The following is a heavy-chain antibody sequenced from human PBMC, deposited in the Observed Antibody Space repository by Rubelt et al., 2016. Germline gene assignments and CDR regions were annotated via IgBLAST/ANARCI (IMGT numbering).Heavy chain of an antibody. V-gene: IGHV5-51*01. CDR3: ARGRYCSGGTCYFDY. J-gene: IGHJ4*02. D-gene: IGHD2-15*01. Sequence: KPGESLKISCEGSGYSFSTYWIGWVRQMPGKGLEWMGIIYPGDSDTRYIPSFQGQVTTSADKSISTAYLQWSSLRASDTAIYYCARGRYCSGGTCYFDYWGQGSLVTVSS. CDR2: IYPGDSDT. CDR1: GYSFSTYW.